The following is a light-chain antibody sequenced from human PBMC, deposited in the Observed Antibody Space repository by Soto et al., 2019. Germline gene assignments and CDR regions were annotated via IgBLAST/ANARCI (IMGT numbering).Light chain of an antibody. Sequence: EIVMTQSPATLSVSPGERATLSCRASQSVGSTLAWYQQKVGQAPRLLIYDASARATGIPARFSGSGSGTEFTLTISSLQSEDFAVYYCQQYNDWPETFGQGTKVDNK. J-gene: IGKJ1*01. V-gene: IGKV3-15*01. CDR2: DAS. CDR1: QSVGST. CDR3: QQYNDWPET.